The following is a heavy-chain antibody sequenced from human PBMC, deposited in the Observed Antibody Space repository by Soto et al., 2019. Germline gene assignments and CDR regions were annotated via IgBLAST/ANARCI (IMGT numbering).Heavy chain of an antibody. CDR1: GFTFNSNA. J-gene: IGHJ4*02. Sequence: GGSLRLSCAASGFTFNSNAMHWVRQAPGKGLEWVAVISFDGSDTFYGDSVKGRFTISRDNAKNSLYLQMNSLRAEDTAVYYCARLHPYYFDYWGQGTLVTVSS. V-gene: IGHV3-33*05. CDR3: ARLHPYYFDY. CDR2: ISFDGSDT.